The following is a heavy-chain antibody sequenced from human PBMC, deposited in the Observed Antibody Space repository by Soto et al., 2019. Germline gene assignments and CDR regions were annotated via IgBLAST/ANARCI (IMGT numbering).Heavy chain of an antibody. Sequence: SVKVSCKASGGTFSSYAISWVRQAPGQGLEWMGGIIPIFGTANYAQKFQGRVTITADESTSTAYMELSSLRSEDTAVYYCARVGYYDILTGYFHPRRTRENYYYYGMDVWGQGTTVTVSS. CDR1: GGTFSSYA. V-gene: IGHV1-69*13. CDR2: IIPIFGTA. CDR3: ARVGYYDILTGYFHPRRTRENYYYYGMDV. J-gene: IGHJ6*02. D-gene: IGHD3-9*01.